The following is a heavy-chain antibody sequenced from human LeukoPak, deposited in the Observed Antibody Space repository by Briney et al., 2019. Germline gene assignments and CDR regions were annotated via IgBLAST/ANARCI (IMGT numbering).Heavy chain of an antibody. V-gene: IGHV3-9*01. CDR1: GFTFDNYA. CDR2: ISSNSGTI. Sequence: PGGSLRLSCAASGFTFDNYAMNWVRQVPGKGLEWISLISSNSGTIGYADSVKGRFTISRDNANNFLYLQMNSLRAEDTALYYCAKAYKDRSLAGKKEFFQHWGQGTLVTVSS. CDR3: AKAYKDRSLAGKKEFFQH. D-gene: IGHD6-19*01. J-gene: IGHJ1*01.